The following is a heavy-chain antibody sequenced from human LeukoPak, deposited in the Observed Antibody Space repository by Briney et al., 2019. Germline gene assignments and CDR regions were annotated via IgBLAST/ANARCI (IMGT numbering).Heavy chain of an antibody. CDR3: ARLPNSGADLTWFDP. J-gene: IGHJ5*02. D-gene: IGHD3-10*01. V-gene: IGHV5-51*01. CDR1: GYRFTYYW. Sequence: GGALKISFKASGYRFTYYWIAWVRPMPGKGREWMGIIYPNHSHPRYSPSFQRQVTISADKSISPAYLLWSSLKASDTAMYYCARLPNSGADLTWFDPWGQGTLVTVSS. CDR2: IYPNHSHP.